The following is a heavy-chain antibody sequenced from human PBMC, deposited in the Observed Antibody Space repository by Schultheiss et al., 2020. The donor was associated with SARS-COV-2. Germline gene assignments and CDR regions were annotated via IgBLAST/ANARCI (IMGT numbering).Heavy chain of an antibody. V-gene: IGHV3-73*01. CDR3: TSGYGYYYYYMDV. CDR1: GFTFSGSA. Sequence: GESLKISCAASGFTFSGSAMHWVRQASGKGLEWVGRIRSKANSYATAYAASVKGRFTISRDDSKNTAYLQMNSLKTEDTAVYYCTSGYGYYYYYMDVWGKGTTVTVSS. D-gene: IGHD5-12*01. CDR2: IRSKANSYAT. J-gene: IGHJ6*03.